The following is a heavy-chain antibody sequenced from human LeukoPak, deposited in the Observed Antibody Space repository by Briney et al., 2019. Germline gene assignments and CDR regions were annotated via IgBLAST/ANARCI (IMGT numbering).Heavy chain of an antibody. Sequence: GGSLRLSCAGSGFTFNNYAMSWVRQAPGKGLEWVSGFAMIDDIIHYVDSVKGRFTISRDNSKNMLYLQMNSLRAEDTAVYYCAKGFHSGSFNELDYWGQGTLVTVSS. CDR2: FAMIDDII. V-gene: IGHV3-23*05. CDR1: GFTFNNYA. J-gene: IGHJ4*02. D-gene: IGHD1-26*01. CDR3: AKGFHSGSFNELDY.